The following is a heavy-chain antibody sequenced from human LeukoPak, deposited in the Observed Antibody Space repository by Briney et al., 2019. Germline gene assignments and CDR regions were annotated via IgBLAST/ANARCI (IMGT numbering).Heavy chain of an antibody. J-gene: IGHJ6*02. CDR1: GYTLTELS. V-gene: IGHV1-24*01. CDR2: FDPEDGET. D-gene: IGHD2-2*01. CDR3: ARGLIYCSSTSCYFFYYYYGMDV. Sequence: ASVKVSCKVSGYTLTELSMHWVRQAPGKGLEWMGGFDPEDGETIYAQKFQGRVTMTRNTSISTAYMELSSLRSEDTAVYYCARGLIYCSSTSCYFFYYYYGMDVWGQGTTVTVSS.